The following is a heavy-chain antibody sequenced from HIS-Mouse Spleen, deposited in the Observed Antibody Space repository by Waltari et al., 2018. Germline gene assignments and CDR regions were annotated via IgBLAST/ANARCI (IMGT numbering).Heavy chain of an antibody. CDR2: IKSKAYGGTT. CDR3: TRVGVAYYDSSGDDAFDI. CDR1: GFTFGDYA. D-gene: IGHD3-22*01. V-gene: IGHV3-49*05. Sequence: EVQLVESGGGLVKPGRSLRLSCTASGFTFGDYAMSWFRQAPGKGLGGVGFIKSKAYGGTTEYAASVKGRFTISRDDSKSIAYLQMNSLKTEDTAVYYCTRVGVAYYDSSGDDAFDIWGQGTMVTVSS. J-gene: IGHJ3*02.